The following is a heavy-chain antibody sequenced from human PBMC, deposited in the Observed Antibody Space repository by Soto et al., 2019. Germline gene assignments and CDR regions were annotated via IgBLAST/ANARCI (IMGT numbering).Heavy chain of an antibody. CDR1: GFTFSSYG. J-gene: IGHJ6*02. CDR3: AREDIVVVPAGAIYYYYGMDV. D-gene: IGHD2-2*01. CDR2: IWYDGSNK. V-gene: IGHV3-33*01. Sequence: PGGSLRLSCAASGFTFSSYGMHWVRQAPGKGLQWVAVIWYDGSNKYYADSVKDRFTISRDNSKNTLYLQMNSLRAEDTAVYYCAREDIVVVPAGAIYYYYGMDVWGQGTTVTVSS.